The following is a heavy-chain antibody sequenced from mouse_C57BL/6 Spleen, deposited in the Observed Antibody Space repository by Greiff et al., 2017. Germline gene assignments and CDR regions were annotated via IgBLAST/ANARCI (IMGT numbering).Heavy chain of an antibody. Sequence: QVQLQQSGAELVRPGASVTLSCKASSYTFTDYEMHWVKKTPVHGLEWIGAIDPETGGTAYNQKFKGKAILTADKSSRTAYMELRSLTSEDSAVYYCTSDGSSYVDYWGQGTTLTVSS. CDR1: SYTFTDYE. CDR2: IDPETGGT. CDR3: TSDGSSYVDY. J-gene: IGHJ2*01. V-gene: IGHV1-15*01. D-gene: IGHD1-1*01.